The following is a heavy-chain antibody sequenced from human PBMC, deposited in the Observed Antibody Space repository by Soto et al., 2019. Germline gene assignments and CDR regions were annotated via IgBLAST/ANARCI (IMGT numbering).Heavy chain of an antibody. J-gene: IGHJ5*02. CDR3: GRDGHCITTGGYGNAFDP. Sequence: EVQLVESGGGLVQPGGSLRLSCAASGFTFSTYWMHWIRQVPGKGLEWVSRINSDASHTYYADSVKGRFTISRDNAKKTPHLEMSSLRAADTAVYCCGRDGHCITTGGYGNAFDPWCQGTLVTVSS. CDR1: GFTFSTYW. CDR2: INSDASHT. D-gene: IGHD3-22*01. V-gene: IGHV3-74*01.